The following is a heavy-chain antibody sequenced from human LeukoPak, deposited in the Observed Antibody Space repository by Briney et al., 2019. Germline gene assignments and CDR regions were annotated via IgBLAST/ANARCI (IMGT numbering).Heavy chain of an antibody. CDR2: IYSGGST. D-gene: IGHD6-19*01. V-gene: IGHV3-53*01. CDR3: ARGGSGWPDAFDI. CDR1: GFTVSSNY. Sequence: SGGSLRLSCAASGFTVSSNYMSWVRQAPGKGLEWVSVIYSGGSTYYADSVKGRFTISRDNSKNTLYLQMNSLRAEDTAVYYCARGGSGWPDAFDIWGQGTMVTVSS. J-gene: IGHJ3*02.